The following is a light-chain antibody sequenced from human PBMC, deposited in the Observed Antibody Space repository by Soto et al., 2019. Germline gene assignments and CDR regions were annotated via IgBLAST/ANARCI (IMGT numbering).Light chain of an antibody. CDR3: CSYAGSYTVT. Sequence: QSALTQPRSVSGSPGQSVTISCTGTSSDVGGYSYVSWYQQHPGKAPKIMIYDVSRRPSGVPDRFSGSKSGNTASLTISGLQAEDEADYYCCSYAGSYTVTFGGGTKLTVL. CDR1: SSDVGGYSY. CDR2: DVS. J-gene: IGLJ2*01. V-gene: IGLV2-11*01.